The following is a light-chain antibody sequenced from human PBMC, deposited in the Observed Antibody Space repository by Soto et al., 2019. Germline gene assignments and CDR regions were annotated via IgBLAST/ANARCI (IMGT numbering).Light chain of an antibody. CDR2: DVT. J-gene: IGLJ1*01. Sequence: QSVLPQPASVSGSPGQSITISCPGTRSDVGGYNYVYWHQQHPGKAPKLMIYDVTNRPSGVSDRFSGSKSGNTASLTISGLQAEDEADYYCSSYTSSSTYVFGAGTKVTVL. CDR3: SSYTSSSTYV. V-gene: IGLV2-14*01. CDR1: RSDVGGYNY.